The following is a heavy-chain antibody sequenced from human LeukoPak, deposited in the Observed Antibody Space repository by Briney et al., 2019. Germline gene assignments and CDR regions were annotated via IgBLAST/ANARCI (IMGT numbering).Heavy chain of an antibody. V-gene: IGHV3-9*01. J-gene: IGHJ4*02. D-gene: IGHD3-22*01. CDR1: GFTFDDYA. CDR2: VSWNSGNI. CDR3: AKDNYDSSGPEY. Sequence: GRSLRLSCAASGFTFDDYAMHWVRQAPGKGLEWVSGVSWNSGNIGYADSVKGRFTISRDNAKNSLYLQMNSLRAEDTALYYCAKDNYDSSGPEYWGQGTLVTVSS.